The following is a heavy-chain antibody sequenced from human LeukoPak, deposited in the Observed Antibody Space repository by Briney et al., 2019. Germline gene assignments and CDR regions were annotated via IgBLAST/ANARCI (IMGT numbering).Heavy chain of an antibody. D-gene: IGHD2-2*01. CDR3: AGYPEGPVVPAAMGSDYYYYMDV. V-gene: IGHV1-69*13. CDR1: GGTFSSYA. Sequence: SVKISCKASGGTFSSYAISWVRQAPGQGLEWMGGIIPIFGTANYAQKFQGRVTITADESTSTAYMELSSLRSEDTAVYYCAGYPEGPVVPAAMGSDYYYYMDVWGKGTTVTVSS. CDR2: IIPIFGTA. J-gene: IGHJ6*03.